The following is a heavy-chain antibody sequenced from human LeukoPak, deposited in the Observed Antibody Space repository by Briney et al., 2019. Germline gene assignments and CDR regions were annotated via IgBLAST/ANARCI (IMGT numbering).Heavy chain of an antibody. Sequence: GGSLRLSCAASGFTFSRYGMHWVRQAAGKGLEWVAVIWYDGSNKYYADSVKGRFTISRDNSKNTVYLQMNSLRVEDTAVYYCARDQRPGWGEYFQHWGQGTLVTVSS. V-gene: IGHV3-33*08. J-gene: IGHJ1*01. D-gene: IGHD3-16*01. CDR1: GFTFSRYG. CDR3: ARDQRPGWGEYFQH. CDR2: IWYDGSNK.